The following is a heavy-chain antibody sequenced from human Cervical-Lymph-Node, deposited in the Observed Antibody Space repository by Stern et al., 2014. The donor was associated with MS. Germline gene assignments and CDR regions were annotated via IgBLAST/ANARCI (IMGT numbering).Heavy chain of an antibody. CDR1: GDSMDSGAYY. V-gene: IGHV4-31*03. CDR3: ARERHNGFDF. CDR2: IYHSGNAYNT. J-gene: IGHJ5*01. Sequence: VQLQESGPGLVKPSQTLSLTCNVSGDSMDSGAYYWGWIRQHPGKGLEWIGYIYHSGNAYNTYYNPSLKSRVVVSVDTSKSQVFLSLTSVTAADTAVYYCARERHNGFDFWGQGVLVTVSS.